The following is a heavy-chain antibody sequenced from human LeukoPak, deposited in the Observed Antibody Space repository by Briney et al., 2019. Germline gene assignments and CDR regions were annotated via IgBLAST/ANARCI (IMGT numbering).Heavy chain of an antibody. CDR3: AKDGYYDRSGYHSDDFDY. D-gene: IGHD3-22*01. Sequence: PGRSLRLSCAASGFTFSRYGMHWVRQAPGPELEWVAVISYDGSNKYYADFVKGRFTISRDNSKNTLYLQMNSLRAEDTAVYYCAKDGYYDRSGYHSDDFDYWGQGTLVTVSS. CDR1: GFTFSRYG. V-gene: IGHV3-30*18. CDR2: ISYDGSNK. J-gene: IGHJ4*02.